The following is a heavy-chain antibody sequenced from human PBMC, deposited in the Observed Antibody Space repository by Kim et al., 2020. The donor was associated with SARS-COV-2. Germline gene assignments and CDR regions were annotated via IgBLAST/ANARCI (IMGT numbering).Heavy chain of an antibody. CDR3: AKDRTLYYDFGSGCDHPPDGMDA. CDR2: ISGSGGST. Sequence: GGSLRLSCADSGFTFSSYAMSWVRQAPGKGLEWVSAISGSGGSTYYADSVKGRFTISRDNSKNALYLQMNSLRAEDTAVYYCAKDRTLYYDFGSGCDHPPDGMDAWGQGSTVTVSS. V-gene: IGHV3-23*01. CDR1: GFTFSSYA. D-gene: IGHD3-3*01. J-gene: IGHJ6*02.